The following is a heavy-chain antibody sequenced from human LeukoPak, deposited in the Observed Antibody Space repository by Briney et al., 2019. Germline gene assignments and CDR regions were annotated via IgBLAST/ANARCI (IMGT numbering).Heavy chain of an antibody. CDR2: ISSSGNTI. Sequence: PSGGSLRLSCVASGFTFSNYWMSWVRQAPGKGLEWVSYISSSGNTIYYADSVKGRFTISRDNAKNSLYLQMNSLRAEDTAVYYCARDVHGSGSYPYYYHMDVWGKGTTVTVSS. CDR3: ARDVHGSGSYPYYYHMDV. J-gene: IGHJ6*03. CDR1: GFTFSNYW. V-gene: IGHV3-48*04. D-gene: IGHD3-10*01.